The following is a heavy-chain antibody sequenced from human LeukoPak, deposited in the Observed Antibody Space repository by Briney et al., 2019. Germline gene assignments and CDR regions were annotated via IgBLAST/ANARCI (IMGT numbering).Heavy chain of an antibody. CDR3: ARSIDGDYYNWFDP. CDR2: IIPIFGTA. Sequence: GSSVKVSCKASGGTFSSYAISWVRQAPGQGLEWMGGIIPIFGTANYAQKFQGRVTITADESTSTAYMELSSLRSEDTAVYYCARSIDGDYYNWFDPWGQGTLVTVSS. CDR1: GGTFSSYA. V-gene: IGHV1-69*01. D-gene: IGHD4-17*01. J-gene: IGHJ5*02.